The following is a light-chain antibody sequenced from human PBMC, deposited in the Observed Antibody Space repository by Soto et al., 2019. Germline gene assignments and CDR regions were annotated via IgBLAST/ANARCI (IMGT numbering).Light chain of an antibody. CDR3: QQYNSWPLT. J-gene: IGKJ4*01. Sequence: ETVMTQSPATLSVSPGERATLSCRASQSVSSNLAWYQQKPGQPPRLLIYDISTRATGIPTSFSGSGSGTEFTLTISSLQSEDFAVYYGQQYNSWPLTFGGGTKVEIK. CDR2: DIS. CDR1: QSVSSN. V-gene: IGKV3D-15*01.